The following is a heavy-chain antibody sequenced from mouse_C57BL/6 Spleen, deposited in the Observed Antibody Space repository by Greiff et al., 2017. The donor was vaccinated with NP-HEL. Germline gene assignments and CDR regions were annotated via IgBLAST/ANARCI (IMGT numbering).Heavy chain of an antibody. J-gene: IGHJ4*01. D-gene: IGHD2-10*02. CDR2: INPNNGGT. V-gene: IGHV1-26*01. CDR1: GYTFTDYY. Sequence: EVQLQQSGPELVKPGASVKISCKASGYTFTDYYMNWVKQSHGKSLEWIGDINPNNGGTSYNQKFKGKATLTVDKSSSTAYMELRSLTSEDSAVYYGASSYGNYDYYAMDYWGQGTSVTVSS. CDR3: ASSYGNYDYYAMDY.